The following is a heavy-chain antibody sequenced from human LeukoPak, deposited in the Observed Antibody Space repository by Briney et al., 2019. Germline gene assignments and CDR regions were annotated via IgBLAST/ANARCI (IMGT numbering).Heavy chain of an antibody. CDR1: GFTFSSYW. Sequence: GGSLRLSCAASGFTFSSYWMSWVRQAPGKRLEGVANIKQDGSEKYYVDSVKGRFTISRDNAKNSLYLQMNSLRAEDTAVYYCARDKGSGWVFDYWGQGTLVTVSS. V-gene: IGHV3-7*01. CDR3: ARDKGSGWVFDY. CDR2: IKQDGSEK. J-gene: IGHJ4*02. D-gene: IGHD6-19*01.